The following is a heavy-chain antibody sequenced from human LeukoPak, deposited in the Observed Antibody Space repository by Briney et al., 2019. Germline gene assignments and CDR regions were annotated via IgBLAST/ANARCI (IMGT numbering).Heavy chain of an antibody. CDR3: ARAGKVVVAATRNGMDV. D-gene: IGHD2-15*01. V-gene: IGHV4-4*07. J-gene: IGHJ6*02. Sequence: SETLSLTCTVSGGSISSYYWSWIRQPAGKGLVWIGRIYTSGSTNYNPSLKSRVTMSVDTSKNQFSLKLSSVTAADTAVYYCARAGKVVVAATRNGMDVWGQGTTVTVSS. CDR1: GGSISSYY. CDR2: IYTSGST.